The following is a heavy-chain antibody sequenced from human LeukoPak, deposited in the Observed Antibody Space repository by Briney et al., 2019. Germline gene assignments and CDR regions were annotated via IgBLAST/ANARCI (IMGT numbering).Heavy chain of an antibody. D-gene: IGHD1/OR15-1a*01. J-gene: IGHJ4*02. Sequence: GRSLRLSCAASGFTFSSYGMHWVRQAPGKGLEWVAVISYDGSNKYYADSVKGRFTISRDNSKNTLFLQMKSLRAEDTAVYYCTRDFAFQQFDYWGQGTLVTVSS. CDR1: GFTFSSYG. CDR2: ISYDGSNK. V-gene: IGHV3-30*03. CDR3: TRDFAFQQFDY.